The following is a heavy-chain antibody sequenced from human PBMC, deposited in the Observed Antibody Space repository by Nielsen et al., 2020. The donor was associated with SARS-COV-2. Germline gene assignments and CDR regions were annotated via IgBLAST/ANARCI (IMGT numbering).Heavy chain of an antibody. Sequence: SETLSLTCAVYGETFTGYWWSWIRQSPGRGPEWIGEINHRRTTNSNPSLTNRVTISVDTSKNQFSLKLSSVTAADTAVYYCARGLLKMYSSSWYYYYYGMDVWGQGTTVTVSS. CDR1: GETFTGYW. V-gene: IGHV4-34*01. CDR3: ARGLLKMYSSSWYYYYYGMDV. CDR2: INHRRTT. J-gene: IGHJ6*02. D-gene: IGHD6-13*01.